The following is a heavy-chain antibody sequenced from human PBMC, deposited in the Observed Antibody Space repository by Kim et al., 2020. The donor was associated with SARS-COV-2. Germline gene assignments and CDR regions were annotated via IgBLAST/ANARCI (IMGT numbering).Heavy chain of an antibody. CDR2: MYSGGNP. CDR1: GFSVDSHF. V-gene: IGHV3-53*05. J-gene: IGHJ4*02. Sequence: GGSLRLSCAASGFSVDSHFMTWVRQSAVKGLEWVSVMYSGGNPFYADSLKGRFIISRDISKNTLDLQMSSLRVEDTAFYYCARGQTSFTTGWYVDFWGQGTRVTVSS. CDR3: ARGQTSFTTGWYVDF. D-gene: IGHD6-19*01.